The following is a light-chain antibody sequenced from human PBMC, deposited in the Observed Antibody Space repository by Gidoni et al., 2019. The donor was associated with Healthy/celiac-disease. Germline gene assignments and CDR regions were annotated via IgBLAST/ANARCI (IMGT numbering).Light chain of an antibody. J-gene: IGKJ1*01. CDR3: QPSYSTPRT. V-gene: IGKV1-39*01. CDR1: QSLSSS. CDR2: AAS. Sequence: DIQMTQAPTPLSASVGDRVTITCRASQSLSSSLNWYQQKPGKAPKLLIYAASSVQSGVPSRYRGRGSGTDFTLTLSSLQPEEFATYYCQPSYSTPRTFGQGTKVEIK.